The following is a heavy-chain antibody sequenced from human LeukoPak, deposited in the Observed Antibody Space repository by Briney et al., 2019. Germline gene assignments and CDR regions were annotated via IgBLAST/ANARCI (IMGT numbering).Heavy chain of an antibody. D-gene: IGHD6-19*01. J-gene: IGHJ4*02. V-gene: IGHV4-61*02. Sequence: PSETLSLTCTVSGGSISGGSFYWNWVRQSAGKGLEWIGRIYTSGTTNYNPSLKSRVTISVDTSKNQFSLKLNSVTAADTAVYYCARVRHSSGWYYFDYWGQGTLVTVSS. CDR3: ARVRHSSGWYYFDY. CDR1: GGSISGGSFY. CDR2: IYTSGTT.